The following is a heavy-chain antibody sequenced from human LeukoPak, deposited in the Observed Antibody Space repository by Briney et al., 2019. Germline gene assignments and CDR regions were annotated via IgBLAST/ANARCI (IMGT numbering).Heavy chain of an antibody. CDR2: IYYSGST. Sequence: SATLSLTCTVSGGSISSYYWSWIRQPPGKGLEWIGYIYYSGSTNYNPSLKSRVTISVDTSKNQFSLKLSSVTAADTAVYYCARVIRWDHMGDCSGGSCYNPNWFDPWGQGTLVTVSS. J-gene: IGHJ5*02. D-gene: IGHD2-15*01. CDR1: GGSISSYY. V-gene: IGHV4-59*08. CDR3: ARVIRWDHMGDCSGGSCYNPNWFDP.